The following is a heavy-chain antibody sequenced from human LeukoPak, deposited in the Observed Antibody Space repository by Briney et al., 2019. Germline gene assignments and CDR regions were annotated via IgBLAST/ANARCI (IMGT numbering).Heavy chain of an antibody. D-gene: IGHD2-15*01. V-gene: IGHV3-21*01. CDR3: ARCSGGTCYSGAHSFYGMDV. CDR1: GFTFSDYS. CDR2: ISSSSDSI. J-gene: IGHJ6*02. Sequence: GGSLRLSCAVSGFTFSDYSMNWVRQAPGKGLEWVSSISSSSDSIYYADSVKGRFTISRDNAKNSLYLQVNSLRAEDTAVYYCARCSGGTCYSGAHSFYGMDVWGQGTTVSVSS.